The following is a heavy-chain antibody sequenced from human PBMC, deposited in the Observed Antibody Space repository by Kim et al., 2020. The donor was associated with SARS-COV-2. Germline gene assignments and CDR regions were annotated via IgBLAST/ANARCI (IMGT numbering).Heavy chain of an antibody. CDR2: IYYSGST. CDR1: GGSISSYY. D-gene: IGHD6-13*01. Sequence: SETLSLTCTVSGGSISSYYWSWIRQPPGKGLEWIGYIYYSGSTNYNPSLKSRVTISVDTSKNQFSLKLSSVTAADTAVYYCARDETPGIAPHFDYWGQGTLVTVSS. V-gene: IGHV4-59*01. CDR3: ARDETPGIAPHFDY. J-gene: IGHJ4*02.